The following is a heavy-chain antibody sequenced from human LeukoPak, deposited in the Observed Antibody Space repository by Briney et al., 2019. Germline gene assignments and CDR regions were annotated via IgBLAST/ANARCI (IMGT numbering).Heavy chain of an antibody. D-gene: IGHD1-1*01. CDR2: VHYSGST. V-gene: IGHV4-39*07. J-gene: IGHJ4*02. Sequence: SETLSLTCSVSGGSISSSSYFWGWIRQPPGKGLEWIASVHYSGSTYYNPSLKSRVTISVDTSKNQFSLKLSSVTAADTAVYYCARDRNWNYDYWGQGTLVTVSS. CDR3: ARDRNWNYDY. CDR1: GGSISSSSYF.